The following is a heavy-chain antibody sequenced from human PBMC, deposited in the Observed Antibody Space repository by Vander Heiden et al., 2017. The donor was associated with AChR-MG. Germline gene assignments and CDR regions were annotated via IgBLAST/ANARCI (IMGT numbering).Heavy chain of an antibody. V-gene: IGHV3-30-3*01. J-gene: IGHJ4*02. Sequence: QVQLVESGGGVVQPGGSLRLSCAASGFTFGRDAMHWVRQAAGKGVEWVAVRSYDGSNKYYADSVKGRFTISRDNSKNTLYLQMNSLRAEDTAVDYCARRSGGYPPTAGDYWGQGTLVTVSS. CDR1: GFTFGRDA. D-gene: IGHD1-26*01. CDR2: RSYDGSNK. CDR3: ARRSGGYPPTAGDY.